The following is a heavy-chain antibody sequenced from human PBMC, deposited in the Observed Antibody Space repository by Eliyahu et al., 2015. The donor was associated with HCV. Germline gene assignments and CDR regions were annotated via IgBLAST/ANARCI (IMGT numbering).Heavy chain of an antibody. J-gene: IGHJ3*02. CDR1: GFXFSSYG. CDR3: ARASGDYDAFDI. CDR2: IWYDGSNK. D-gene: IGHD4-17*01. V-gene: IGHV3-33*01. Sequence: QVQLVESGGGVVQPGRSLRLSCAASGFXFSSYGMHWVRQAPGKGLGWVAVIWYDGSNKYYADSVKGRFTISRDNSKNTLYLQMNSLRAEDTAVYYCARASGDYDAFDIWGQGTMVTVSS.